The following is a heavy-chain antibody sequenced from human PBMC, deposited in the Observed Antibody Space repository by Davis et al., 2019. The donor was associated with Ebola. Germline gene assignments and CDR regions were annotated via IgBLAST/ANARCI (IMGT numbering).Heavy chain of an antibody. CDR1: GGSISNYY. Sequence: MPGGSLRLSCTVSGGSISNYYWSWIRQPPGKGLEWIGYIYYRGSTNYNPSLKSRVTILVDTSKNQFSLKLSSVTAADTAVYYCARAYNWNDRRAWFDPWGQGTLVTVSS. J-gene: IGHJ5*02. CDR3: ARAYNWNDRRAWFDP. V-gene: IGHV4-59*01. CDR2: IYYRGST. D-gene: IGHD1-1*01.